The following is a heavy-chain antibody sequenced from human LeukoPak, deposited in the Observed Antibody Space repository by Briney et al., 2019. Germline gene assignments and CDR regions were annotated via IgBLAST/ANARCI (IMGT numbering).Heavy chain of an antibody. CDR1: GFTFSSYG. D-gene: IGHD3-22*01. J-gene: IGHJ4*02. Sequence: GGSLRLSCAASGFTFSSYGMSWVRQAPGKGLEWVSAISGSGGSTYYADSVKGRFTISRDDSKNTLYLQMNSLRAEDTAVYYCANSYYYDSSGYWYYDYWGQGTLVTVSS. CDR2: ISGSGGST. CDR3: ANSYYYDSSGYWYYDY. V-gene: IGHV3-23*01.